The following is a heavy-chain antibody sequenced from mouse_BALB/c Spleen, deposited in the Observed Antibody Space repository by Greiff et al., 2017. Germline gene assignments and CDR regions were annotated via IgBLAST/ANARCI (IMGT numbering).Heavy chain of an antibody. D-gene: IGHD2-3*01. J-gene: IGHJ4*01. V-gene: IGHV2-2*02. CDR2: IWSGGST. CDR3: ARKCDGYYDAMDY. Sequence: QLKESGPGLVQPSQSLSITCTVSGFSLTSYGVHWVRQSPGKGLEWLGVIWSGGSTDYNAAFISRLSISKDNSKSQVFFKMNSLQANDTAIYYCARKCDGYYDAMDYWGQGTSVTVSS. CDR1: GFSLTSYG.